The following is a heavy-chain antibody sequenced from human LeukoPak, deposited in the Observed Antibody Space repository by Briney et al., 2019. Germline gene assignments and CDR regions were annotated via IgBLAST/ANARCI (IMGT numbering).Heavy chain of an antibody. CDR1: GYSISSGYY. CDR2: IYHSGST. Sequence: SETLSLTCTVSGYSISSGYYWGWIRQPPGKGLEWIGSIYHSGSTYYNPSLKSRVTISVDTSKNQFSLKLSSVTAADTAVYYCARLGYSGSYYERAFDIWGQGTMVTVSS. CDR3: ARLGYSGSYYERAFDI. D-gene: IGHD1-26*01. V-gene: IGHV4-38-2*02. J-gene: IGHJ3*02.